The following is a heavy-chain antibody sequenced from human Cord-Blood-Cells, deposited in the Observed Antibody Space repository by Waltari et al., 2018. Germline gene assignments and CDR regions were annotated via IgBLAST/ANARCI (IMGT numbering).Heavy chain of an antibody. CDR1: GGTFSSYA. CDR3: ARDLSFRGTNGVFPYYYYYMDV. Sequence: QVQLVQSGAEVKKPGSSVKVSCKASGGTFSSYAISWVRQAPGQGLEWLGGIIPIVGTANYAQKCQGRVTITADESTSTAYMELSSLRSEDTAVYYCARDLSFRGTNGVFPYYYYYMDVWGKGTTVTVSS. J-gene: IGHJ6*03. CDR2: IIPIVGTA. V-gene: IGHV1-69*01. D-gene: IGHD2-8*01.